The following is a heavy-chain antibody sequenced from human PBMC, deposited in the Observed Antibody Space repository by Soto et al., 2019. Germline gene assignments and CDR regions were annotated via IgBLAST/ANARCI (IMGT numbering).Heavy chain of an antibody. CDR1: GGSISSYY. V-gene: IGHV4-59*01. J-gene: IGHJ5*02. CDR2: IYYTGST. Sequence: PSETLSLTCTVSGGSISSYYWSWIRQPPGKGLEWIGFIYYTGSTSYNPSLKSRVTISMDTSKNQFSLKLTSVTAADTAVYYCASALYCSGGSCPFDPWGQGTLVTVSS. CDR3: ASALYCSGGSCPFDP. D-gene: IGHD2-15*01.